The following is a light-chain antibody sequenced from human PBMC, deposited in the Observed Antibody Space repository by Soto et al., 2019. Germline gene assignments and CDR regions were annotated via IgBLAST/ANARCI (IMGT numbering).Light chain of an antibody. CDR1: QGIRSF. J-gene: IGKJ5*01. Sequence: AIPLTQSPASLSAYVRVSVTITCRASQGIRSFLALYQQKPGKAPKLLIYAASTLQSGVPSRFSGSGSGTDFTLTISCLQSEDFATYYCQQYYSYPITVGQGSRLEI. V-gene: IGKV1-8*01. CDR3: QQYYSYPIT. CDR2: AAS.